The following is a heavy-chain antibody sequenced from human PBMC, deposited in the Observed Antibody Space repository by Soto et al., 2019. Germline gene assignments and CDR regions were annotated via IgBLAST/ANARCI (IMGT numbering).Heavy chain of an antibody. Sequence: QEYLVESGGDLVKPGGSLRLSCAASGFSFSDYYMSWVRQAPGKGLEWILYIGTSTGTIYYADSVKGRFTISSDSANNSLYLQMKSLRVYDTAVYYCVRRRDYLDVWGKGTMVTVSS. V-gene: IGHV3-11*01. CDR1: GFSFSDYY. CDR3: VRRRDYLDV. CDR2: IGTSTGTI. J-gene: IGHJ6*03.